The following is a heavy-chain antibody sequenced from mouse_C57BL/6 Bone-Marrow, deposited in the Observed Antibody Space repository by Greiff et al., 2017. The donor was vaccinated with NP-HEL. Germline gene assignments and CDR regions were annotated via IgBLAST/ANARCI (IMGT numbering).Heavy chain of an antibody. J-gene: IGHJ2*01. D-gene: IGHD1-1*01. Sequence: QVQLQQSGAELARPGASVKLSCKASGYTFTSYGISWVKQRTGQGLEWIGEIFPRSGNTYYNEKFKGKATLTADKSSSTAYMELRSLTSEDAAVYFCARDYVSFYFDYWGQGTTLTVSS. CDR3: ARDYVSFYFDY. CDR1: GYTFTSYG. CDR2: IFPRSGNT. V-gene: IGHV1-81*01.